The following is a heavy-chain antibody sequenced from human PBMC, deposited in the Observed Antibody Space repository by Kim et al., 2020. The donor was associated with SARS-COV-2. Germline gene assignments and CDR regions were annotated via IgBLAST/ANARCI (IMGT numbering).Heavy chain of an antibody. CDR3: ARIETKGSDY. V-gene: IGHV4-34*01. J-gene: IGHJ4*02. D-gene: IGHD2-8*01. Sequence: SETLSLTCAVYGGSFSGYYWSWIRQPPGKGLEWIGEINHSGSTNYNPSLKSRVTISVDTSKNQFSLKLSSVTAADTAVYYCARIETKGSDYWGQGTLGTV. CDR2: INHSGST. CDR1: GGSFSGYY.